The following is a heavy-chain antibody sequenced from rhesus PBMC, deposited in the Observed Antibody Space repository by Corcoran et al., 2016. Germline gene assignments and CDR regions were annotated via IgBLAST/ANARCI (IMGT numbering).Heavy chain of an antibody. CDR1: GYSISSGYG. D-gene: IGHD3-40*01. Sequence: QVQLQESGPGLVKPSETLSLTCAVSGYSISSGYGWGWIRLPPGKGLEWIGQIDGGSGSTYYNPSLKSRVTVSQDTSKTQFTLKLNSGTAADTAVYYCARVGPYDLVDYWGQGVLVTVSS. V-gene: IGHV4-127*01. CDR2: IDGGSGST. J-gene: IGHJ4*01. CDR3: ARVGPYDLVDY.